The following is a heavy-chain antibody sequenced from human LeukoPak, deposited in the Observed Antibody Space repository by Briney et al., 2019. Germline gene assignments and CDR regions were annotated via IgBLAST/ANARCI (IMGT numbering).Heavy chain of an antibody. Sequence: PGGSLRLSCAASGFTFSRYWMHWVRQAPGKGLVWVSRINTDGNSTTYADSVKGQFTISRNNAKNTLFLQMNSLRAEDTAVYYCARSYGGNRNLDYWGQGTLVTVSS. CDR2: INTDGNST. D-gene: IGHD4-23*01. CDR1: GFTFSRYW. V-gene: IGHV3-74*01. J-gene: IGHJ4*02. CDR3: ARSYGGNRNLDY.